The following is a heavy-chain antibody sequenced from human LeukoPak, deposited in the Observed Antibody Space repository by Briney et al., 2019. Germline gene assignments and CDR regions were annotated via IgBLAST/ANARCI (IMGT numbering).Heavy chain of an antibody. Sequence: PSETLSLTCAVYGGSFSGYYWSWIRQPPGKGLEWIGEINHSGSTNYNPSLKSRVTISVDTSKNQFSLELSSVTAADTAVYYCARNGGMTTVTTRGALDYWGQGTLVTVSS. D-gene: IGHD4-17*01. J-gene: IGHJ4*02. CDR2: INHSGST. CDR1: GGSFSGYY. V-gene: IGHV4-34*01. CDR3: ARNGGMTTVTTRGALDY.